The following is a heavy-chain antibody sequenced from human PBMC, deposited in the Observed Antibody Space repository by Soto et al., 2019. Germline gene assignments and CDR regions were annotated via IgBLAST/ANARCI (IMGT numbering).Heavy chain of an antibody. V-gene: IGHV3-30*18. D-gene: IGHD1-26*01. CDR1: GFDFTYYA. CDR3: AKDEGVGGTLGLFDY. CDR2: MSSDGSKI. Sequence: QVQLVESGGGAVQPGESLRLSCVASGFDFTYYAMHWVRQAPGKGLESVAVMSSDGSKIHHTDPVKGRFTISRDNSKNTLYLQMNSLRKEDTAVYFCAKDEGVGGTLGLFDYWGQGTLVSVSS. J-gene: IGHJ4*02.